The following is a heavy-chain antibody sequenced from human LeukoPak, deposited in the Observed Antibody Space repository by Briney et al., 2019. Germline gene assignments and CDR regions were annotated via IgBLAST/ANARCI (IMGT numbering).Heavy chain of an antibody. CDR1: GGSVNSGTYY. D-gene: IGHD1-26*01. Sequence: SETLSLTCTVSGGSVNSGTYYWSWIRQPPGKGLEWIGNIYYSGSAYYNPSLKSRVTMSVDTSKNQFSLKLSSVTAADTAVYYCARDYGSYLGDAFDIWGQGTMVTVSS. V-gene: IGHV4-39*07. J-gene: IGHJ3*02. CDR3: ARDYGSYLGDAFDI. CDR2: IYYSGSA.